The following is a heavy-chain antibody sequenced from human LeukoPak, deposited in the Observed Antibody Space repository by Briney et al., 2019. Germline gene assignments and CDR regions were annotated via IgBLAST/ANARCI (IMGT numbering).Heavy chain of an antibody. CDR2: IYTSGST. V-gene: IGHV4-61*02. J-gene: IGHJ4*02. CDR3: ARVRSSLFDY. Sequence: SQTLSLTCTVSGGSISSGSYYWSWIRQPAGKGLEWIGRIYTSGSTNYNPSLKSRVTISVDTSKNQFSLKLSSVTAADTAVYYCARVRSSLFDYWGQGTLVTVSS. CDR1: GGSISSGSYY. D-gene: IGHD2-2*01.